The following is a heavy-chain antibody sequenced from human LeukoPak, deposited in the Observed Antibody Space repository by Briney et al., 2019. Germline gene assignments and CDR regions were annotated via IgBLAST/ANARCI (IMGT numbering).Heavy chain of an antibody. CDR1: GFTFSSYW. CDR2: INSDGSST. CDR3: AAGDSSSSTVDY. D-gene: IGHD6-6*01. V-gene: IGHV3-74*01. J-gene: IGHJ4*02. Sequence: SGGSLRLSCAASGFTFSSYWMHWVRQAPGKGLVWVSRINSDGSSTSYADSVKGRFTISRDNAKNTLYLQMNSLRAEDTAVYYCAAGDSSSSTVDYWGQGTLVTVSS.